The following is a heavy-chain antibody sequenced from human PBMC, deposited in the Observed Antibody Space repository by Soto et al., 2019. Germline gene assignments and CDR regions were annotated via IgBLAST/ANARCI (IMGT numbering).Heavy chain of an antibody. V-gene: IGHV4-34*01. J-gene: IGHJ4*02. CDR2: INHSGST. CDR3: ARGGGRKRRDNRYYFDY. CDR1: GGSFSGYY. Sequence: QVQLQQWGAGLLKPSETLSLTCAVYGGSFSGYYWSWIRQPPGKGLEWIGEINHSGSTNYNPSLKSRVTISVDTSKIQFSLKLSSVTAADTAVYYCARGGGRKRRDNRYYFDYWGQGTLVTVSS.